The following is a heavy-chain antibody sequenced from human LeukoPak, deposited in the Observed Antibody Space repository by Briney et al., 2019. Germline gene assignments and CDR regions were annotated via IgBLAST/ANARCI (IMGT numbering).Heavy chain of an antibody. CDR2: INPNSGGT. D-gene: IGHD3-10*01. Sequence: ASVKVSCKASGYTFTGYYMHWVRQAPGQGLEWMGWINPNSGGTNYAQKFQGRVTMTRDTSISTAYMELSRLRSDDTAVYYCAREMITMVRGGSGNLGCFDPWGQGTLVSVS. CDR3: AREMITMVRGGSGNLGCFDP. J-gene: IGHJ5*02. V-gene: IGHV1-2*02. CDR1: GYTFTGYY.